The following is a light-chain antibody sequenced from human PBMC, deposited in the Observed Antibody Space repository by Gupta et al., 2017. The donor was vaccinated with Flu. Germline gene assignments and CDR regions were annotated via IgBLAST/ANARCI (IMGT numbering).Light chain of an antibody. Sequence: SALTQPPSASGSPGQSVTISCTGTSSDVGGVNYVSWYQQHPGRAPKLIIYEVTKRPSGVPDRFSGSKSGITASLTVSGLQAEDEADDYCSSYAVSNKRVFGTGTKVNV. V-gene: IGLV2-8*01. CDR1: SSDVGGVNY. CDR3: SSYAVSNKRV. J-gene: IGLJ1*01. CDR2: EVT.